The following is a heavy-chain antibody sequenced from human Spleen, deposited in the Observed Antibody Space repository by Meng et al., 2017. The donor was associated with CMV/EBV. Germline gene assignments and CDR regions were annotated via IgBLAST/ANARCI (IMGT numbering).Heavy chain of an antibody. CDR2: INSDGSGT. Sequence: GESLKISCAASGFTFSDYYMSWIRQAPGKGLVWVSRINSDGSGTNYADSVKGRFTISRDNAKNTLSLQMNGLRAEDTAVYYCARGRSQYASLVGFYGMDVWGQGTTVTVSS. CDR3: ARGRSQYASLVGFYGMDV. CDR1: GFTFSDYY. V-gene: IGHV3-74*01. J-gene: IGHJ6*02. D-gene: IGHD2-8*02.